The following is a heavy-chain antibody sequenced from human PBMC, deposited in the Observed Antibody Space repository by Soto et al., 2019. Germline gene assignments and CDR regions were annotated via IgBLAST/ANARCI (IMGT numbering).Heavy chain of an antibody. CDR2: ISAYNGNT. CDR1: GYTFTSYG. J-gene: IGHJ5*02. D-gene: IGHD2-15*01. CDR3: AKVVAAASNWFDP. Sequence: ASVKVSCKASGYTFTSYGISWVRQAPGRGLEWMGWISAYNGNTNYAQKLQGRVTMTTDTSTSTAYMELRSLRSDDTAVYYCAKVVAAASNWFDPWGQGTLVTVSS. V-gene: IGHV1-18*01.